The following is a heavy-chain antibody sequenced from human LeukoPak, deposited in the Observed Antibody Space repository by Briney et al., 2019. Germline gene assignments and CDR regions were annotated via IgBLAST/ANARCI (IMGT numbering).Heavy chain of an antibody. Sequence: GGSLRLSCAASGFTFSSYWMSWVLQAPGKGLEWVANIKQDGSEKYYVDSVKGRFTISRDNAKNSLYLQMNSLRAEDTAVYYCAREGEANYDYVWGSYRYRAFDYWGQGTLVTVSS. D-gene: IGHD3-16*02. CDR2: IKQDGSEK. CDR3: AREGEANYDYVWGSYRYRAFDY. V-gene: IGHV3-7*01. CDR1: GFTFSSYW. J-gene: IGHJ4*02.